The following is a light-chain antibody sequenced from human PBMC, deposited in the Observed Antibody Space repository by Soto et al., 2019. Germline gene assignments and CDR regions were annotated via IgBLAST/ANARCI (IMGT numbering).Light chain of an antibody. V-gene: IGKV1-12*01. CDR2: AAS. J-gene: IGKJ4*01. Sequence: DIPMTQSPSSVSASIGDRVTITCRASQCISSWLAWYQQKPGKAPKLLIYAASNLQSGVPSRFSGSGSGTDFSLTISSLQPEDFATYYCQQDNSFPFTFGGGTKVEIK. CDR3: QQDNSFPFT. CDR1: QCISSW.